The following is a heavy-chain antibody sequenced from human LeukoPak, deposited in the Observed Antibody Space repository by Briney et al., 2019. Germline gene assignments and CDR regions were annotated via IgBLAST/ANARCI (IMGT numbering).Heavy chain of an antibody. D-gene: IGHD2-2*01. J-gene: IGHJ6*02. CDR3: LGYCSSTSCYPLAYYYYGMDV. CDR1: GGTFSSYA. V-gene: IGHV1-69*13. CDR2: TIPIFGTA. Sequence: ASVKVSCKASGGTFSSYAISWVRQAPGQGLEWMGGTIPIFGTANYAQKFQGRVTITADESTSTAYMELSSLRSEDTAVYYCLGYCSSTSCYPLAYYYYGMDVWGQGTTVTVSS.